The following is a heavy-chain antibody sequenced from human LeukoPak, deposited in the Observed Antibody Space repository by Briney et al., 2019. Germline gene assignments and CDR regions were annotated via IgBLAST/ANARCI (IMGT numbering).Heavy chain of an antibody. J-gene: IGHJ5*02. CDR1: GGSISSYY. V-gene: IGHV4-59*01. CDR3: ARGSNWFNP. CDR2: IYYSGST. Sequence: SETLSLTCTVSGGSISSYYWSWIRQPPGKGLEWIGYIYYSGSTNYNPSLKSRVTISVDTSKNQFSLKLSSVTAADTAVYYCARGSNWFNPWGQGTLVTVSS.